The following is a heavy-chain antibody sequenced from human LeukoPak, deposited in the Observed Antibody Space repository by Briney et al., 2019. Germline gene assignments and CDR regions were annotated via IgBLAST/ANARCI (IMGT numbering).Heavy chain of an antibody. D-gene: IGHD3-10*01. Sequence: GASVKVSCKASVYTFTGYYMHWVRQAPGQGLEWMGWINPNSGGTNYAQKFQGRVTMTRDTSISTAYMELSRLRSDDTVVYYCARDRRFGESSSFGYWGQGTLVTVSS. J-gene: IGHJ4*02. V-gene: IGHV1-2*02. CDR1: VYTFTGYY. CDR3: ARDRRFGESSSFGY. CDR2: INPNSGGT.